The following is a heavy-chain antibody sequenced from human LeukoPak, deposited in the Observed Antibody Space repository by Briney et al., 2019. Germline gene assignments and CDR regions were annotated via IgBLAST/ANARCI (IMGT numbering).Heavy chain of an antibody. Sequence: GASVKVSCKASGGTFSSYAISWVRQAPGQGLEWMGGIIPIFGTANYAQKFQVRVTITADESTSTAYMELSSLRSEDTAVYYCATPCGSGTTVTTLDYWGQGTLVTVSS. V-gene: IGHV1-69*13. CDR2: IIPIFGTA. CDR3: ATPCGSGTTVTTLDY. J-gene: IGHJ4*02. CDR1: GGTFSSYA. D-gene: IGHD4-11*01.